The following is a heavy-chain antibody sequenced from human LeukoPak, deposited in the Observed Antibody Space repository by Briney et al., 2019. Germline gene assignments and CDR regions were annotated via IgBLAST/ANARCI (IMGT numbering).Heavy chain of an antibody. V-gene: IGHV3-23*01. Sequence: GGSLRLSCATSGFAFSSYAMSWVRQAPGKGLEWVSTISPSGGVTFYSDSVRGRFTISRDYSKDTLFLQMNSLRAEDTALYYCAKAHVPTMIRGVVSSDWGQGTLVTVSS. J-gene: IGHJ4*02. D-gene: IGHD3-10*01. CDR3: AKAHVPTMIRGVVSSD. CDR1: GFAFSSYA. CDR2: ISPSGGVT.